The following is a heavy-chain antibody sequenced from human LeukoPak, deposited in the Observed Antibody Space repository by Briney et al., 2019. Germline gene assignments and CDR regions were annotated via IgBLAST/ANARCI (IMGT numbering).Heavy chain of an antibody. CDR2: IKQDGSEK. J-gene: IGHJ5*02. CDR1: GFTFGSYW. CDR3: ARVLPYDYINRFDR. V-gene: IGHV3-7*01. Sequence: PGGSLRLSCAASGFTFGSYWMTWVRQAPGKGLEWVANIKQDGSEKYYVDSVRGRFTISRDNAKNSLYLQMNSLRAEDTAVYYCARVLPYDYINRFDRWGQGTLVTVAS. D-gene: IGHD4-11*01.